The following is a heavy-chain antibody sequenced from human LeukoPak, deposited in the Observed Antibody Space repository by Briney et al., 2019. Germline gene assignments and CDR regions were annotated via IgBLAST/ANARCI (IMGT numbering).Heavy chain of an antibody. CDR2: ISSSSSCI. D-gene: IGHD2-2*01. V-gene: IGHV3-21*01. J-gene: IGHJ4*02. CDR1: GFTFSSYS. CDR3: VTSRVVVPAAIPF. Sequence: GGSLRLSCAASGFTFSSYSMNWVRQAPGKGLEWVSSISSSSSCIYYADSVKGRFTISRDNAKNSLYLQMNSLRAEDTAVYYCVTSRVVVPAAIPFWGQGTLVTVSS.